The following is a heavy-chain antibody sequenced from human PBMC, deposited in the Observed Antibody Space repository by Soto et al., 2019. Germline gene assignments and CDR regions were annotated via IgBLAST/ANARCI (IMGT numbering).Heavy chain of an antibody. J-gene: IGHJ5*02. V-gene: IGHV1-18*04. CDR1: GYPFSKYG. CDR2: IKPDNGDT. D-gene: IGHD5-12*01. Sequence: QLQLVQSGAEVERPGASVRVSCKAYGYPFSKYGISWIRQAPGQGLEWMGWIKPDNGDTNYAQKFQGRVTMTTDTSSNTAYMELRSLRSDDTAVYYCATSYDSWFDPWGQGTLVSVS. CDR3: ATSYDSWFDP.